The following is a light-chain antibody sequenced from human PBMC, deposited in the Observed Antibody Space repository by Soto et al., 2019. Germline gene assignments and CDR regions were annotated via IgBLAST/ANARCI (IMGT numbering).Light chain of an antibody. Sequence: EIVMTQSPATLSVSPGERVTLSCRASQNVGIYVAWYQQKHGQAPRLLIWGASSRATGIPDRFSGSGSGTEFSFTISGRQSEDLGVYYCQQYHNLCAFGQGTKVEIK. CDR1: QNVGIY. CDR3: QQYHNLCA. V-gene: IGKV3-15*01. J-gene: IGKJ1*01. CDR2: GAS.